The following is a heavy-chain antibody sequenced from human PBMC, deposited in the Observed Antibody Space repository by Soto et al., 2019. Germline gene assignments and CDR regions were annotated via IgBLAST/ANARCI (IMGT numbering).Heavy chain of an antibody. Sequence: SETLSLTCTFSVGSISSSSYYCGWIRQPPGKGLEWIGSIYYSGSTYYNPSLKSRVTTSVDTSKNQFSLKLSSVTAADTAVYYCARHFGFGREGAYWGKGTMVTVSS. J-gene: IGHJ4*02. D-gene: IGHD3-10*01. CDR3: ARHFGFGREGAY. CDR1: VGSISSSSYY. CDR2: IYYSGST. V-gene: IGHV4-39*01.